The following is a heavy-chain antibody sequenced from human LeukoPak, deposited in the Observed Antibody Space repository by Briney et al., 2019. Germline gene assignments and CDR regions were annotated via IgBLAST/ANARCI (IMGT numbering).Heavy chain of an antibody. J-gene: IGHJ5*02. D-gene: IGHD3/OR15-3a*01. CDR2: IRDSGEA. CDR1: GFRVSDCY. Sequence: PGGSLRLSCAVSGFRVSDCYMSWVRQAPGKGLEWVGLIRDSGEAFYADFVRGRFAISRDESENTLYLQMNSLRVEDTAVYFCARDRAALQDWVEFDPWGQGTLVIVSS. CDR3: ARDRAALQDWVEFDP. V-gene: IGHV3-66*03.